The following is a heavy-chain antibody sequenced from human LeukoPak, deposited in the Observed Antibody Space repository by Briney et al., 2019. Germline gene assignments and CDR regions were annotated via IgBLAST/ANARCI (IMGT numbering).Heavy chain of an antibody. CDR3: ARDFRHIVVVTADDY. J-gene: IGHJ4*02. CDR1: GFTFSSYS. CDR2: ISSSSSYI. V-gene: IGHV3-21*01. D-gene: IGHD2-21*02. Sequence: PGGSLRLSCAASGFTFSSYSMNWVRQAPGKGLEWVSSISSSSSYIYYADSVKGRFTISRDNAKNSLYLQMNSLRAEDTAVYYCARDFRHIVVVTADDYWGQGTLVTVSS.